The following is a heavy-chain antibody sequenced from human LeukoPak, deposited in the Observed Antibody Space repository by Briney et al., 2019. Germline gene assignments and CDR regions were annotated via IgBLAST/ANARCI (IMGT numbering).Heavy chain of an antibody. V-gene: IGHV3-7*01. Sequence: GGSLRLSCAASGFTFSIYWMNWVRQAPGKGLERVANIKQDGSEKYYVDSVKGRFTISRDNAKNSLYLQMNSLRAEDTAVYYCARQGGGYSSSWYVEHYYYMDVWGKGTTVTVSS. CDR2: IKQDGSEK. CDR1: GFTFSIYW. J-gene: IGHJ6*03. CDR3: ARQGGGYSSSWYVEHYYYMDV. D-gene: IGHD6-13*01.